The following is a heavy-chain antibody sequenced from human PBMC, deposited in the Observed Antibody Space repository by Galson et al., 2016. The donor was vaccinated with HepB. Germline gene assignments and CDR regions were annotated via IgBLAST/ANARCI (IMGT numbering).Heavy chain of an antibody. Sequence: TLSLTCTVSGASISSGSYSWAWIRQPPGKGLEWIGTIFYYGNTYYNPSLKSRVTISVDTSKSQFSLKLSFVTAADTSVYYCASLLGGSTFDYWGQGTLVSVSS. CDR2: IFYYGNT. D-gene: IGHD1-26*01. V-gene: IGHV4-39*01. J-gene: IGHJ4*02. CDR3: ASLLGGSTFDY. CDR1: GASISSGSYS.